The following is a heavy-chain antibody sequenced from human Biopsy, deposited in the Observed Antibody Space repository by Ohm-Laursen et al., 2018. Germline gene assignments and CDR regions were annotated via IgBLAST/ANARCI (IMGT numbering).Heavy chain of an antibody. J-gene: IGHJ4*02. CDR3: ARFDNGFDK. CDR2: MNPDSGNT. D-gene: IGHD2-8*01. Sequence: ASVKVSCKTSGYPFAFYEINWVRQATGQGLEWLGWMNPDSGNTGSAQKFHDRVTMTMNTSINTAYLELSSLRSEDTAVYYCARFDNGFDKWGQGTLVTVSS. CDR1: GYPFAFYE. V-gene: IGHV1-8*01.